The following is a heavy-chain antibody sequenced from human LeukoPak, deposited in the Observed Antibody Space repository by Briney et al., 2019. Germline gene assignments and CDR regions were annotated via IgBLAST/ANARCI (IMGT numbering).Heavy chain of an antibody. D-gene: IGHD4-17*01. CDR1: GGSFSGYY. V-gene: IGHV4-59*01. J-gene: IGHJ4*02. CDR3: AREGRQDYVYFDD. Sequence: PSETLSLTCAVYGGSFSGYYWSWIRQPPGKGLEWIGYINYSGSTNYNPSLKSRVTMSVDTSKNQFSLKLSSVTAADTAMYYCAREGRQDYVYFDDWGQGSLVTVSS. CDR2: INYSGST.